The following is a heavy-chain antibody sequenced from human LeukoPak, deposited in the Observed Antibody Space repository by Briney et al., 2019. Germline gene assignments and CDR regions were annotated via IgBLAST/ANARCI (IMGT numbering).Heavy chain of an antibody. CDR2: ISAYNGNT. J-gene: IGHJ6*02. V-gene: IGHV1-18*01. Sequence: GASVKVSCKASGYTFTSYDISWVRQAPGQGLEWMGWISAYNGNTNYAQKLQGRVTMTTDTSTSTAYMELRSLRSDDTAVYYCARVLIFGVVNPDYYYYGMDVWGQGTTVTVSS. D-gene: IGHD3-3*01. CDR3: ARVLIFGVVNPDYYYYGMDV. CDR1: GYTFTSYD.